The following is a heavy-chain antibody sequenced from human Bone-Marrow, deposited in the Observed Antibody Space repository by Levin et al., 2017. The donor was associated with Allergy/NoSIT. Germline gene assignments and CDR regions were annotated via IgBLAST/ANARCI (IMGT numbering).Heavy chain of an antibody. V-gene: IGHV4-59*01. CDR2: IYYSGTI. D-gene: IGHD1-26*01. CDR3: ARGKLGGVFDY. J-gene: IGHJ4*02. Sequence: SQTLSLTCTVSGGSIRSFYWTWIRQPPWKGLEWIGYIYYSGTINYNPSLKSRVTISIDTSKNQFSLKLTSVTAADTAVYYCARGKLGGVFDYWGQGNLVTVSS. CDR1: GGSIRSFY.